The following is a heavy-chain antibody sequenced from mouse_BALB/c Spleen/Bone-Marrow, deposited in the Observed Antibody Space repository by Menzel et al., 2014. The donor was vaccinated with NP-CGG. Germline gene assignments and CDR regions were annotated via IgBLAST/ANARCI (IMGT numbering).Heavy chain of an antibody. Sequence: VKLMESGPGLVAPSQSLSIPCTVSGFSLTNYGVYWVRQPPGKGLEWLGVIWAGGSTNYNSALMSRLSISKDNSKSQVFLKMNSLQTDNTAMYYCARPTPRYYAMDYWGQGTSVTVSS. V-gene: IGHV2-9*02. D-gene: IGHD6-1*01. J-gene: IGHJ4*01. CDR1: GFSLTNYG. CDR3: ARPTPRYYAMDY. CDR2: IWAGGST.